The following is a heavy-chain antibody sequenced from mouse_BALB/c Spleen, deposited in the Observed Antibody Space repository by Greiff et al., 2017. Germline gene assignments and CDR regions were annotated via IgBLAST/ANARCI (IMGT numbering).Heavy chain of an antibody. CDR1: GYTFTSYW. Sequence: QVQLKQPGAELVKPGASVKLSCKASGYTFTSYWMHWVKQRPGQGLEWIGEINPSNGRTNYNEKFKSKATLTVDKSSSTAYMQLSSLTSEDSAVYYCARGNYVYAMDYWGQGTSVTVSS. CDR3: ARGNYVYAMDY. CDR2: INPSNGRT. J-gene: IGHJ4*01. D-gene: IGHD1-1*01. V-gene: IGHV1S81*02.